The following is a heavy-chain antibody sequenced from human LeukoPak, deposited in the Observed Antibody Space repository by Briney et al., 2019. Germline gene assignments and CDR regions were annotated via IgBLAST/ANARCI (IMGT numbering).Heavy chain of an antibody. Sequence: SETLSLTCTVSGGSISSYYWSWIRQPPGKGLEWIGEINHSGSTNYNPSLKSRVTISVDTSKNQFSLKLSSVTAADTAVYYCARRRWLQPGPFDYWGQGTLVTVSS. J-gene: IGHJ4*02. CDR3: ARRRWLQPGPFDY. V-gene: IGHV4-34*01. CDR2: INHSGST. CDR1: GGSISSYY. D-gene: IGHD5-24*01.